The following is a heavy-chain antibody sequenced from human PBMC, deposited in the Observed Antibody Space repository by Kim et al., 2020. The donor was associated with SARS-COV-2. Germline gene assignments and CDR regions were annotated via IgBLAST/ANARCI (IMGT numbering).Heavy chain of an antibody. CDR2: ISCDGTNK. CDR1: GFTFSDYA. V-gene: IGHV3-30*09. Sequence: GGSLRLSCAASGFTFSDYAIHWVRQAPGKGLEWLALISCDGTNKYYADSVRGRFAISRDNSKNTVYLQMNSLRSEATAGYYCTRDNYFGSGRGDYFDYWG. D-gene: IGHD3-10*01. J-gene: IGHJ4*01. CDR3: TRDNYFGSGRGDYFDY.